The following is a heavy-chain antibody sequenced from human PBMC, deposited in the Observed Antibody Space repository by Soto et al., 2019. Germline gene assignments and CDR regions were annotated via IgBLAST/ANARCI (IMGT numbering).Heavy chain of an antibody. J-gene: IGHJ6*02. CDR2: IWYDGSNK. CDR1: GFTFSSYG. CDR3: ARQQKSPKYDYYYGMDV. Sequence: QVQLVESGGGVVQPGRSLRLSCAASGFTFSSYGMHWVRQAPGKGLEWVAVIWYDGSNKYYADSVKGRFTISRDNSKNTLYLQMNSLRAEDTAVYYCARQQKSPKYDYYYGMDVWGQGPTVTVAS. V-gene: IGHV3-33*01.